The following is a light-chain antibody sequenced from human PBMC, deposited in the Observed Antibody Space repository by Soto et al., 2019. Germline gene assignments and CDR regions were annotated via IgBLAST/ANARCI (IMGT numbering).Light chain of an antibody. CDR2: DVS. Sequence: QSVLTQPASVSGSPGQSITISCTGSSSDVGGYNYVSWYQQHPGKVPKLMIYDVSNRPSGVSNRFSGSKSGNTASLTISGLQAEDEADYYCSSYTSSSTRLFGTGTKVTVL. J-gene: IGLJ1*01. V-gene: IGLV2-14*01. CDR1: SSDVGGYNY. CDR3: SSYTSSSTRL.